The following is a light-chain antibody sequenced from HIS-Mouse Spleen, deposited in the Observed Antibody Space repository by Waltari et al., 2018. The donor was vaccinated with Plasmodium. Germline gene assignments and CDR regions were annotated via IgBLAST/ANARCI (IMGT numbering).Light chain of an antibody. Sequence: QSALTQPASVSGSPGQSITISCTGTSSDVGCSNLVPWYQQHPGKAPKLMIYAGSKRPSGVSNRFSGSKSGNTASLTISGLQAEDEADYYCCSYAGSSTWVFGGGTKLTVL. CDR3: CSYAGSSTWV. V-gene: IGLV2-23*01. CDR2: AGS. J-gene: IGLJ3*02. CDR1: SSDVGCSNL.